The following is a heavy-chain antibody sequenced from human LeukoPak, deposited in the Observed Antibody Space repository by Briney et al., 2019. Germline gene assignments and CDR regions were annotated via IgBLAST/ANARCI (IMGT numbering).Heavy chain of an antibody. CDR3: ARDWLAGNPYHAFDL. CDR2: IKEDGSEE. CDR1: GFTFSSYA. J-gene: IGHJ3*01. Sequence: GGSLRLSCAASGFTFSSYAMSWVRQAPGKGLECVANIKEDGSEEYYVDSVKGRFSISRDNAKNSLYLQMNSLGAEDTAVYYCARDWLAGNPYHAFDLWGKGTMVTVSS. V-gene: IGHV3-7*01. D-gene: IGHD3-22*01.